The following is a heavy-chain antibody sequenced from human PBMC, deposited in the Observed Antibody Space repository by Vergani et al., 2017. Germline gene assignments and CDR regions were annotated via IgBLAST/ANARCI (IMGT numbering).Heavy chain of an antibody. V-gene: IGHV3-9*01. D-gene: IGHD6-13*01. Sequence: EVQLVESGGGLVQPGRSLRLSCAASGFTFDDYAMHWVRQAPGKGLGWVSGISWNSGSIGYADSVKGRFTISRDNAKNSLYLQMNSLRAEDTALYYCARDRSRCQLAFDYWGQGTLVTVSS. CDR1: GFTFDDYA. J-gene: IGHJ4*02. CDR3: ARDRSRCQLAFDY. CDR2: ISWNSGSI.